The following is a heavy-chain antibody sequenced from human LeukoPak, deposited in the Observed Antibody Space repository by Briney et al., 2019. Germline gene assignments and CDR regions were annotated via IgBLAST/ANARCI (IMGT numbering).Heavy chain of an antibody. D-gene: IGHD5-18*01. CDR3: AKGHTYGLGESYLDF. CDR2: ISWNSGSI. Sequence: GGSPRLSCEASGYTFDDYAMHWVRQAPGKGLEWVSGISWNSGSIGYADSVKGRFSISRDNGKNSLYLQMDSLTTEDTALYYCAKGHTYGLGESYLDFWGQGTLVSVSS. J-gene: IGHJ4*02. V-gene: IGHV3-9*01. CDR1: GYTFDDYA.